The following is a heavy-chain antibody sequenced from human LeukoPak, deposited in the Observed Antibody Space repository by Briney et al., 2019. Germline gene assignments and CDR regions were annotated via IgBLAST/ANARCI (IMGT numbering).Heavy chain of an antibody. J-gene: IGHJ5*02. D-gene: IGHD1-26*01. CDR3: AKGGRTKDS. CDR2: ITSDGLTT. V-gene: IGHV3-64*05. CDR1: GFTFSSYA. Sequence: PGGSLRLSCSASGFTFSSYAMYWVRQAPGKGLEYVSAITSDGLTTHYADSVKGRITISRDNSRNTLYVHMSSLRTEDTAVYYCAKGGRTKDSWGQGTLVTVSS.